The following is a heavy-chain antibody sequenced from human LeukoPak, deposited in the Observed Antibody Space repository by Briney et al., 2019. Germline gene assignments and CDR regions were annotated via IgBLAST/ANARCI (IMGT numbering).Heavy chain of an antibody. J-gene: IGHJ4*02. Sequence: GGSLRLSCATSGFTFSSYAMSWGRQSPGKGLEWVSAIGGNGVRTYYADSVKGRFTISRDNSKNTLYLQMNSLRAEDTAVYYCAKDFEGQLVRDPQFDYWGQGTLVTVSS. CDR1: GFTFSSYA. D-gene: IGHD6-13*01. CDR3: AKDFEGQLVRDPQFDY. CDR2: IGGNGVRT. V-gene: IGHV3-23*01.